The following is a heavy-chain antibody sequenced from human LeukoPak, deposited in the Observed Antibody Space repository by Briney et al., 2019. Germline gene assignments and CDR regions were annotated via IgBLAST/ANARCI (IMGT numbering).Heavy chain of an antibody. V-gene: IGHV4-4*02. CDR3: ARHYGP. D-gene: IGHD3-16*01. J-gene: IGHJ5*02. Sequence: PSGTLPLTCAVSGGSIINSNWWSWVRQPPGKGLEWVGSIYYSGSTYYNPSLKSRVTISVDTSKNQFSLKLSSVTAADTAVYYCARHYGPWGQGTLVTVSS. CDR1: GGSIINSNW. CDR2: IYYSGST.